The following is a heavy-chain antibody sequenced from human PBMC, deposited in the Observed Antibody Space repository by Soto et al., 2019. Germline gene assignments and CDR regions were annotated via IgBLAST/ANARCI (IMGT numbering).Heavy chain of an antibody. CDR3: ARDLTISDY. CDR1: GFTFSSYW. J-gene: IGHJ4*02. CDR2: INDDGSYT. D-gene: IGHD3-9*01. Sequence: GGSLRLSCAASGFTFSSYWMHWVRQAPGMGLVWVSRINDDGSYTSYADSVKGRFTVSRDNAKNTLYLQMNSLRAEDTAVYYCARDLTISDYWGQGTLVTVSS. V-gene: IGHV3-74*01.